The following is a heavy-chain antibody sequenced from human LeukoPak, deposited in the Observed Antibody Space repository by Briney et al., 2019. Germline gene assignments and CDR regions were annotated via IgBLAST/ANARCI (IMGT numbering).Heavy chain of an antibody. D-gene: IGHD6-13*01. Sequence: ASVKVSCKASGFIFTGYYMHWVRQAPGQRPEWMGWINPNSGGTNYVQKFQGWVTMTRDTSISTAYMDLSRLRSDDTAVYYCARGKKAAAGALNDYWGQGTLVTVSS. J-gene: IGHJ4*02. CDR1: GFIFTGYY. CDR3: ARGKKAAAGALNDY. V-gene: IGHV1-2*04. CDR2: INPNSGGT.